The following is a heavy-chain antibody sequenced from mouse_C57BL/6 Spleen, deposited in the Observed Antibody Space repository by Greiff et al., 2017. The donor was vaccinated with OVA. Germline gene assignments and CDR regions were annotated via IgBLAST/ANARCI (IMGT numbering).Heavy chain of an antibody. CDR3: ARSDCYNGDYYAMDY. J-gene: IGHJ4*01. CDR2: IHPNSGST. Sequence: QVQLQQPGAELVKPGASVKLSCKASGYTFTSYWMHWVKQRPGQGLEWIGMIHPNSGSTNYNEKFKSKATLTVNKSSSTAYMQLSSLTSEDAAVYYCARSDCYNGDYYAMDYWGQGTTVTVSS. D-gene: IGHD2-13*01. V-gene: IGHV1-64*01. CDR1: GYTFTSYW.